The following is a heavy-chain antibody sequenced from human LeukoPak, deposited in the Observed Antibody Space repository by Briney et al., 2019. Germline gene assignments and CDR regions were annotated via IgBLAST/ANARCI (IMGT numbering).Heavy chain of an antibody. CDR1: GGSISSYY. J-gene: IGHJ4*02. CDR2: IYTSGST. V-gene: IGHV4-4*07. Sequence: PSETLSLTCTVSGGSISSYYWSWIRQPAGKGLEWIGRIYTSGSTNYNPSLKSRVTMSVDTSKNQLSLKLSSVTAADTAVYYCARVGTDFWSGYTPYFDYWGQGTLVTVSS. D-gene: IGHD3-3*01. CDR3: ARVGTDFWSGYTPYFDY.